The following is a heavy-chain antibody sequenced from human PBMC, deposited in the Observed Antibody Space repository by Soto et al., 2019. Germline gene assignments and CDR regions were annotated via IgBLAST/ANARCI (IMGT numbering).Heavy chain of an antibody. CDR3: ASGGGGAYSAFDP. CDR1: GYTFTDYY. J-gene: IGHJ5*02. CDR2: INPNSGAT. V-gene: IGHV1-2*02. Sequence: QVQLVQSGVEVKKPGASVKVSCKASGYTFTDYYMHWVRQAPGQGLEWMAWINPNSGATNYAQKFQGRVTMTRDTSISTAYMELSSLTSDDTAVYYCASGGGGAYSAFDPWGQGTLVTVSS. D-gene: IGHD2-15*01.